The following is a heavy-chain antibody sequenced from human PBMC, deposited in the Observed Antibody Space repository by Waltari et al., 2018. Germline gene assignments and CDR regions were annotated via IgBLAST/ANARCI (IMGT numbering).Heavy chain of an antibody. V-gene: IGHV1-69*06. D-gene: IGHD3-10*01. CDR1: GYTFTSYD. CDR2: IIPIFGTA. J-gene: IGHJ4*02. CDR3: ARDGPSIRALDY. Sequence: QVQLVQSGAEVKKPGASVKVSCRASGYTFTSYDINWVRQATGQGLEWMGGIIPIFGTANYAQKFQGRVTITADKSTSTAYMELSSLRSEDTAVYYCARDGPSIRALDYWGQGTLVTVSS.